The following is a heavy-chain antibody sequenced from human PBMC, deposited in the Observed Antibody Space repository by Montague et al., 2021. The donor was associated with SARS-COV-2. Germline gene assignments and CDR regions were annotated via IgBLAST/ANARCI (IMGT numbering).Heavy chain of an antibody. V-gene: IGHV4-61*02. CDR3: ARDIAVAGLFDY. D-gene: IGHD6-19*01. Sequence: TLSLTCTVSGGSISSGSYYWSWIRQPAGKGLEWIGRTSISGSTNYXPSLKSRVTISADTSKNQFSLKLSSVTAADTAVYYCARDIAVAGLFDYWGQGTLVTVSS. CDR1: GGSISSGSYY. CDR2: TSISGST. J-gene: IGHJ4*02.